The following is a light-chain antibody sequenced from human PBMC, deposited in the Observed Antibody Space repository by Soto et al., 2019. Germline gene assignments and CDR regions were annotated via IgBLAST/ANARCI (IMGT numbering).Light chain of an antibody. V-gene: IGLV2-14*01. Sequence: LAKPASVSGSPGQSITISCIGTSSDIGPYNYVSWYQQHPDKAPKLILYEVTNRPSGASDRFSGSKSGNAAFLTISGLQAEDEADYYCSSYSSSATPYVFGTGTKVTVL. CDR1: SSDIGPYNY. CDR2: EVT. CDR3: SSYSSSATPYV. J-gene: IGLJ1*01.